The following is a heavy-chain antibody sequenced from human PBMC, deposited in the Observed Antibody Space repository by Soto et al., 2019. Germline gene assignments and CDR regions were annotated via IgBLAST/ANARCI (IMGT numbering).Heavy chain of an antibody. J-gene: IGHJ5*02. CDR3: AHGQYGSGTYTDWFDP. V-gene: IGHV2-5*02. D-gene: IGHD3-10*01. CDR2: IYWDDDK. CDR1: GFSLSTSGGG. Sequence: QITLKESGPTLVKPTQTLTLTCTFSGFSLSTSGGGVGWIRQPPGKALAWPALIYWDDDKRYSPSLKSRLTLTKDTSKNQVVLTMTNMDPVDTAPYYCAHGQYGSGTYTDWFDPWGQGTLVTVSS.